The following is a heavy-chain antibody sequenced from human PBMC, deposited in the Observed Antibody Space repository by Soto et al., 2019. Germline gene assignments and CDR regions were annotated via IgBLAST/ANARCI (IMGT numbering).Heavy chain of an antibody. J-gene: IGHJ6*02. V-gene: IGHV1-69*13. D-gene: IGHD3-10*01. CDR2: IIPIFGTA. CDR1: GGTFSSYA. Sequence: SVKVSCKASGGTFSSYAISWVRQAPGQGLEWMGGIIPIFGTANYAQKFQDRVTITADESTSTAYMELSRLRSEDTAVYYCARDSGVRGVIITHDSYGMDVWGQGTKVTVYS. CDR3: ARDSGVRGVIITHDSYGMDV.